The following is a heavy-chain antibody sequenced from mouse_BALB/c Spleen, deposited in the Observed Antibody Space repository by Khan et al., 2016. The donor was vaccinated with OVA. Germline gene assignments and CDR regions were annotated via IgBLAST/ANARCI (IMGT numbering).Heavy chain of an antibody. CDR2: VSTGSSYT. D-gene: IGHD1-1*01. CDR3: TRLAYFYVSEGFAY. J-gene: IGHJ3*01. Sequence: EVELVESGGDLVKPGGSLKLSCAASGFTFSTYGMSWVRQTPDKRLEWVATVSTGSSYTSYPDSVKGRFTISKDNAQNTLYHQRSSLKSDDTAMFYRTRLAYFYVSEGFAYGGQGTLVTVSA. CDR1: GFTFSTYG. V-gene: IGHV5-6*01.